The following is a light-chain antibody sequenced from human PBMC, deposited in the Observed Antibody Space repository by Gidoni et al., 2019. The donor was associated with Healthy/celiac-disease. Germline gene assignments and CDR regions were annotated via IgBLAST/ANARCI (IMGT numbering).Light chain of an antibody. CDR2: AAS. CDR3: QQLNSYPT. CDR1: QGISSY. Sequence: DIQLTQSPSFLSASVRDRVTITCRASQGISSYLAWYQQKPGKAPKLLIYAASTLQSGVPSRFSGRGSGTEFTLTISSLQPEDFATYYCQQLNSYPTFGPGTKVDIK. V-gene: IGKV1-9*01. J-gene: IGKJ3*01.